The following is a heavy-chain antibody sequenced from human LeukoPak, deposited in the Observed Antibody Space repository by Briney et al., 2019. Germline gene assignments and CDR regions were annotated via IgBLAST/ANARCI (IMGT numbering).Heavy chain of an antibody. CDR1: GFTFSSYS. CDR3: ARVIRDIVVVVAATSTRYGMDV. Sequence: GGSLRLSCAASGFTFSSYSMNWVRQAPGKGLEWVSSISSSSSYIYYADSVKGRFTISRDNAKNSLYLQMNSLRAEDTAVYYCARVIRDIVVVVAATSTRYGMDVWGKGTTVTVSS. J-gene: IGHJ6*04. V-gene: IGHV3-21*01. D-gene: IGHD2-15*01. CDR2: ISSSSSYI.